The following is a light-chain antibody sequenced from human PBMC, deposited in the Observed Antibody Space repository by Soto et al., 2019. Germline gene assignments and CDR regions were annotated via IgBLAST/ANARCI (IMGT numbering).Light chain of an antibody. CDR2: GAS. V-gene: IGKV3-15*01. CDR3: QQYNNWPPT. J-gene: IGKJ1*01. CDR1: QSVGTK. Sequence: EIVMTQSPATLSVSPGERATLSCRASQSVGTKLAWYQQKPGQAPRLLIYGASTRATGIPARFSGSGSGTEFTLTISSLQSEDFAVYYCQQYNNWPPTFGQGTKVDIK.